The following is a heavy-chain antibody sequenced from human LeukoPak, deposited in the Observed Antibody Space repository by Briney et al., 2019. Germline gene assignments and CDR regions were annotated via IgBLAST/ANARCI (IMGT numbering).Heavy chain of an antibody. Sequence: GGSLRLSCAASGFTLSSYAMSWVRQAPGKGLEWVSGIRASGGSTYFADSVKGRFTISRDNAKNSLYLQMNSLRAEDTAVYYCARSSGWNPKWGQGTLVTVSS. D-gene: IGHD6-19*01. V-gene: IGHV3-23*01. J-gene: IGHJ4*02. CDR1: GFTLSSYA. CDR2: IRASGGST. CDR3: ARSSGWNPK.